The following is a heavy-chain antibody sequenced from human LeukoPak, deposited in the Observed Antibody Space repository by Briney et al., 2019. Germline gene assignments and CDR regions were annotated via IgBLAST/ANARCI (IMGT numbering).Heavy chain of an antibody. Sequence: GGSLRLSCAASGFTFRSYSMNWVRQAPGKGLEWVSSISSSSSYIYYADSVKGRFTISRDNAKNSLYLQMNSLRAEDTAVYYCARVGASYYYYMDVWGKGTTVTVSS. CDR1: GFTFRSYS. J-gene: IGHJ6*03. D-gene: IGHD1-26*01. CDR3: ARVGASYYYYMDV. CDR2: ISSSSSYI. V-gene: IGHV3-21*01.